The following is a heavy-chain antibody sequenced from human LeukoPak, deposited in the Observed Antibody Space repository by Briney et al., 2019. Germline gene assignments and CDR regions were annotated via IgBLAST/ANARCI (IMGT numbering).Heavy chain of an antibody. J-gene: IGHJ6*02. Sequence: SETLSLTCTVSGGSISSSNYYWGWIRQPPGKGLEWIGSIYYSGSTLYNPSLKSRVTISVDTSENQFSLKVRSVTAADTAVYYCARHGDYGDYGGYYHYGMDVWGQGTTVTVSS. CDR1: GGSISSSNYY. CDR3: ARHGDYGDYGGYYHYGMDV. CDR2: IYYSGST. D-gene: IGHD4-17*01. V-gene: IGHV4-39*01.